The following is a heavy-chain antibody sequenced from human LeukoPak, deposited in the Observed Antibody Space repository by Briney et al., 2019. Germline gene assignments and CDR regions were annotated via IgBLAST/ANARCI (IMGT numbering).Heavy chain of an antibody. CDR3: ATANLYCSSTSCYGGWFDP. CDR1: GGSISSSSYY. V-gene: IGHV4-39*01. Sequence: SETLSLTCTVSGGSISSSSYYWGWIRQPPGKGLEWIGSIYYSGSTYYNPSLKSRVTISVDTSKNQFSLKLSSVTAADTAVYYYATANLYCSSTSCYGGWFDPWGQGTLVTVSS. J-gene: IGHJ5*02. CDR2: IYYSGST. D-gene: IGHD2-2*01.